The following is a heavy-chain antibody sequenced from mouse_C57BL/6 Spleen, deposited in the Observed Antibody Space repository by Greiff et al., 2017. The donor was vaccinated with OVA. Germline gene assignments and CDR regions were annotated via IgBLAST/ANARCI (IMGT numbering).Heavy chain of an antibody. V-gene: IGHV1-26*01. Sequence: VQLQQSGPELVKPGASVKISCKASGYTFTDYYMNWVKQSHGKSLEWIGDINPNNGGTSYNQKFKGKATLTVDKSSSTAYMELRSLTSEDSAVYYCARREMSYDYLDYWGQGTTLTVSS. CDR1: GYTFTDYY. CDR2: INPNNGGT. J-gene: IGHJ2*01. CDR3: ARREMSYDYLDY. D-gene: IGHD2-3*01.